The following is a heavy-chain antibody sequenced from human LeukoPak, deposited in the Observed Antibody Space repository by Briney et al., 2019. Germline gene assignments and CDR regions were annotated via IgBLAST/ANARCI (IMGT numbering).Heavy chain of an antibody. CDR1: GYTFTSYG. CDR2: MNPNSGNT. Sequence: ASVKVSCKASGYTFTSYGISWVRQAPGQGLEWMGWMNPNSGNTGYAQKFQGRVTMTRNTSISTAYMELSSLRSEDTAVYYCARSPRFRCSGGSCYYFDYWGQGTLVAVSS. D-gene: IGHD2-15*01. V-gene: IGHV1-8*02. CDR3: ARSPRFRCSGGSCYYFDY. J-gene: IGHJ4*02.